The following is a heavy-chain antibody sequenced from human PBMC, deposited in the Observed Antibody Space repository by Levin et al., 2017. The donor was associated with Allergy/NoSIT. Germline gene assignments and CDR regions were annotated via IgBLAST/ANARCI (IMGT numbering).Heavy chain of an antibody. CDR3: ARPYYDFWSGYFTGGNGMDV. Sequence: SQTLSLTCTVSGGSISSSSYYWGWIRQPPGKGLEWIGSIYYSGSTYYNPSLKSRVTISVDTSKNQFSLKLSSVTAADTAVYYCARPYYDFWSGYFTGGNGMDVWGQGTTVTVSS. CDR1: GGSISSSSYY. V-gene: IGHV4-39*01. CDR2: IYYSGST. D-gene: IGHD3-3*01. J-gene: IGHJ6*02.